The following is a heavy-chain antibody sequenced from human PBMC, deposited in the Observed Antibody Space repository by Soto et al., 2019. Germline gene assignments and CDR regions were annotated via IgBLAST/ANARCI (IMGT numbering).Heavy chain of an antibody. J-gene: IGHJ5*02. V-gene: IGHV4-30-4*01. Sequence: SETLSLTCTVSGGSISSGDYYWSWIRQPPGKGLEWIGYIYYSGSTYYNPSLKSRVTISVDTSKNQFSLKLSSVTAADTAVYYCARAGVADYGSGSYYGPWFDPWGQGTLVTVSS. D-gene: IGHD3-10*01. CDR1: GGSISSGDYY. CDR2: IYYSGST. CDR3: ARAGVADYGSGSYYGPWFDP.